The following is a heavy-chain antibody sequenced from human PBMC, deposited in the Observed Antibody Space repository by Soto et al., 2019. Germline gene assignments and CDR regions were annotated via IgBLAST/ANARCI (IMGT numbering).Heavy chain of an antibody. V-gene: IGHV3-30-3*01. CDR1: GFTFNKYA. CDR3: ARGEPNYSGLHV. D-gene: IGHD1-26*01. Sequence: QVQLVESGGGVVQSGRSLRLSCAASGFTFNKYAMHWVRQAAGRGLQWVSVISYAGNNKYYADSVKGRFTISRDNSKDTMYLQMDSLRPEDTSVYYCARGEPNYSGLHVWGQGTTVTVSS. J-gene: IGHJ6*02. CDR2: ISYAGNNK.